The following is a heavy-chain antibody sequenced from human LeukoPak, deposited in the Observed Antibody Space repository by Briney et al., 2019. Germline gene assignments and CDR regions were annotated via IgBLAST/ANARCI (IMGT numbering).Heavy chain of an antibody. V-gene: IGHV4-34*01. D-gene: IGHD5-18*01. CDR1: GGSFSGYY. J-gene: IGHJ4*02. CDR2: INHSGST. Sequence: SETLSLTCAVYGGSFSGYYWSWIRQPPGKGLEWIGEINHSGSTNYNPSLKSRVTISVDTSKNQFSLKLSSVTAEDTAVYYCALKGERGYSYAPDYWGQGTLVTVSS. CDR3: ALKGERGYSYAPDY.